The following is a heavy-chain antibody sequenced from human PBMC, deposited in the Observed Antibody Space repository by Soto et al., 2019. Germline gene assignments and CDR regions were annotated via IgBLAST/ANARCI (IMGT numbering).Heavy chain of an antibody. CDR1: GGSFSGYY. D-gene: IGHD1-1*01. CDR2: INYSGST. J-gene: IGHJ2*01. Sequence: QVQLQQWGAGLLKPSETLSLTCAVYGGSFSGYYWNWIRQPPGKGLEWIGEINYSGSTNYKPSLKSRVTISVDTSKNQISLKLTSVTAADTAVYYCALRWDVYNNWYFDVWGRGTLVSVSS. V-gene: IGHV4-34*01. CDR3: ALRWDVYNNWYFDV.